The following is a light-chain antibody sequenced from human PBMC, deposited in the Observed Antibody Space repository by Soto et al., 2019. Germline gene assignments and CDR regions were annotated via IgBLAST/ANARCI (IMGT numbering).Light chain of an antibody. J-gene: IGLJ2*01. V-gene: IGLV1-40*01. CDR1: ISNIGAGYD. CDR3: QSCDNNLAASKV. CDR2: NNI. Sequence: QSALTQPPSVSGAPGQRGIISCVGSISNIGAGYDVNWYQHLPGTTPKLLIYNNINRPSGVPDRFSGSKSGTSASLAITGLQHEDEADYFCQSCDNNLAASKVFGGGTKVTVL.